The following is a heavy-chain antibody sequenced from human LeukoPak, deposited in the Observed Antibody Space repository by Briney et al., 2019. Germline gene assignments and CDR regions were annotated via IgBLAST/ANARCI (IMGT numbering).Heavy chain of an antibody. J-gene: IGHJ3*02. Sequence: GGSLRLSCAASGFTFSSYAMSWVRQAPGEGLEWVSAISGSGGSTYYADSVKGRFTISRDNAKNSLYLQMNSLRAEDTAVHYCARLSLTIFGVVIPDDAFDIWGQGTMVTVSS. CDR3: ARLSLTIFGVVIPDDAFDI. V-gene: IGHV3-23*01. D-gene: IGHD3-3*01. CDR2: ISGSGGST. CDR1: GFTFSSYA.